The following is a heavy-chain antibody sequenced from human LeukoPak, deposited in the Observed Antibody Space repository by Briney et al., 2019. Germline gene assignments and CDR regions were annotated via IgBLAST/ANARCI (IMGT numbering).Heavy chain of an antibody. Sequence: GGSLRLSCAASGFTFSSYGMHWVRQAPGKGLEWVAFIRYDGSNKYYADSVKGRFTISRDNSKNTLYLQMNSLRAEDTAVYYCAKVESYSSSWYVTNYYYYYMDVWGEGTTVTISS. CDR2: IRYDGSNK. D-gene: IGHD6-13*01. CDR1: GFTFSSYG. CDR3: AKVESYSSSWYVTNYYYYYMDV. V-gene: IGHV3-30*02. J-gene: IGHJ6*03.